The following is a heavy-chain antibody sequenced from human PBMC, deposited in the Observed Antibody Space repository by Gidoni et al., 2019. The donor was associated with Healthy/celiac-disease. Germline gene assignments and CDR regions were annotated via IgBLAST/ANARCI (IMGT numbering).Heavy chain of an antibody. Sequence: EVQLVESGGGLVQPGGSLRLSCAASGFTFSSYWMSWVRQAPGKGLEWVANIKQDGSEKYYVDSVKGRFTISRDNAKNSLYLQMNSLRVEDTAVYYCARDRYCSSTSCYRGAFDIWGQGTMVTVSS. CDR3: ARDRYCSSTSCYRGAFDI. CDR2: IKQDGSEK. J-gene: IGHJ3*02. CDR1: GFTFSSYW. V-gene: IGHV3-7*03. D-gene: IGHD2-2*02.